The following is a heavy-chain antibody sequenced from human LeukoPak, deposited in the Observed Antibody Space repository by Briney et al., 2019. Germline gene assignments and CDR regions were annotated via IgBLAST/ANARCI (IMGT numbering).Heavy chain of an antibody. CDR1: GFTLSSYD. J-gene: IGHJ1*01. V-gene: IGHV3-13*01. D-gene: IGHD3-10*01. CDR3: ARGGPAHYGSGSYYGN. Sequence: PGGSLRLSCAASGFTLSSYDMHWVRQATGKGLGWVSAIGTAGDTYYPGSVKGRFTISRENAKNSLYLQMNSLRAGDTAVYYCARGGPAHYGSGSYYGNWGQGTLGTVSS. CDR2: IGTAGDT.